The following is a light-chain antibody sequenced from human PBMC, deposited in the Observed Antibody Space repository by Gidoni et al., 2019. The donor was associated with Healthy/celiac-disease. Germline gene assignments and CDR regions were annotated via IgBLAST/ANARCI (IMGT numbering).Light chain of an antibody. Sequence: EMVMTQSPATLSVSPGERATLSCRASQSVSSNLAWYQQKPGQAPRLLIYGASTRATGIPARFSGSGSGTDFTLTISSLQSEDFAVYYCQQYNNWPPYTFGQGTKLGIK. CDR2: GAS. J-gene: IGKJ2*01. CDR1: QSVSSN. CDR3: QQYNNWPPYT. V-gene: IGKV3-15*01.